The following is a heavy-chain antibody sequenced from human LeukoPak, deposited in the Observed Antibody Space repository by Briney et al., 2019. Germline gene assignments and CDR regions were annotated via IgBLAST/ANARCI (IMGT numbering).Heavy chain of an antibody. J-gene: IGHJ6*03. D-gene: IGHD2-8*02. CDR2: IKTDGSST. CDR3: ARLQYCTGACYYYYYMDV. Sequence: GGSLRLSCAASGFTFSDHWMHWVRQAPGKGLVWVSRIKTDGSSTTYADSVKGRFTISRDNAKNTLYLQMNSLAAEDTAVYYCARLQYCTGACYYYYYMDVWGKGTTVTVSS. V-gene: IGHV3-74*01. CDR1: GFTFSDHW.